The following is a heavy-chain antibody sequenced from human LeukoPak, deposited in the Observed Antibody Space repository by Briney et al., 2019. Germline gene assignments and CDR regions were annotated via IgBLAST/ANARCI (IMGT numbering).Heavy chain of an antibody. D-gene: IGHD6-19*01. CDR2: IASDGSST. Sequence: GGSLRLSCAASGFTFSSYWMNWVRQAPGKGLVWVSRIASDGSSTTYADSVKGRFSISRDNAKNTLYLQMNSLRVEDTAVYYCATFPVYSSGCYWGQGTLVTVSS. V-gene: IGHV3-74*01. J-gene: IGHJ4*02. CDR3: ATFPVYSSGCY. CDR1: GFTFSSYW.